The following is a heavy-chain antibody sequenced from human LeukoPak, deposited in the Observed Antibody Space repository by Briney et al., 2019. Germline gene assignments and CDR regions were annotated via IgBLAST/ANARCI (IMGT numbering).Heavy chain of an antibody. CDR2: ISGSGDST. CDR3: AKSLDSSSGWYGPDY. CDR1: EFTFSTYG. D-gene: IGHD6-19*01. J-gene: IGHJ4*02. Sequence: PGGTLRLSCAASEFTFSTYGMSWVRQAPGKELEWVSAISGSGDSTYYADSVKARFTISRDNSKNTLYLQMNSLRAEDTAVYYCAKSLDSSSGWYGPDYWGQGTLVTVSS. V-gene: IGHV3-23*01.